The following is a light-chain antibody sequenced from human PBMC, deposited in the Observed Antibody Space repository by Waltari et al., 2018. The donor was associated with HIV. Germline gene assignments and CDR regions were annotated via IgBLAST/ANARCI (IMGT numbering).Light chain of an antibody. CDR1: SSDVGGYNY. CDR2: DVS. CDR3: CSYAGSSTLL. Sequence: QSALTQPASVSGSPGQSITISCTGTSSDVGGYNYVSWYQQHPGKAPKLVLYDVSDRPSGVSNRFSGSKSGNTASLTISGLQAEDEADYNCCSYAGSSTLLFGGGTKVTVL. V-gene: IGLV2-23*01. J-gene: IGLJ2*01.